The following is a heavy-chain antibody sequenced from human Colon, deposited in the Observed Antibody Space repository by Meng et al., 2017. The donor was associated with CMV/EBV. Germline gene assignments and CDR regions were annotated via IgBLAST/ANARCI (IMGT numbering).Heavy chain of an antibody. CDR1: GLLVITDKAG. V-gene: IGHV2-5*02. Sequence: QHTLKESSHTLMKTTQNCTLTCTFSGLLVITDKAGVGWIRHPPGKALEWLGFIYWDDDKSYSPSLKTRLIITRDTSKHQVILTMTNMDPADTATYYCVRRSYSGQDDYWGQGALVTVSS. D-gene: IGHD5-12*01. CDR2: IYWDDDK. J-gene: IGHJ4*02. CDR3: VRRSYSGQDDY.